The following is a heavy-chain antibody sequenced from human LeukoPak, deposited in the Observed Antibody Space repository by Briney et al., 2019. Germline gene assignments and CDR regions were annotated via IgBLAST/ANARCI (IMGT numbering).Heavy chain of an antibody. CDR2: IYYTGNT. V-gene: IGHV4-59*11. Sequence: SETLSLTCTVSGGSLSNHYWNWIRQPPGKGLEWIGYIYYTGNTNYNPSLKSRVTISVDTPKDQFSLKLSSVTAADTAVYYCARGGLELRSAFDIWGQGTMVTVSS. J-gene: IGHJ3*02. CDR1: GGSLSNHY. CDR3: ARGGLELRSAFDI. D-gene: IGHD1-7*01.